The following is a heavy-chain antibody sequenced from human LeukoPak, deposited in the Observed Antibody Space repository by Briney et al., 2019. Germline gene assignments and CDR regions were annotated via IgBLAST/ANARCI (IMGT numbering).Heavy chain of an antibody. Sequence: GGSLRLSCVASRFTFSIYRIHWVRHGPGKGLVWVSRINVDGTYTDYAESVKGRFTFSRDNAKNTLYLQMNRLRAEDTAVYYCVRGSAGMSPALGSWGQGTLVTVSS. J-gene: IGHJ5*02. CDR1: RFTFSIYR. CDR2: INVDGTYT. CDR3: VRGSAGMSPALGS. D-gene: IGHD1-26*01. V-gene: IGHV3-74*01.